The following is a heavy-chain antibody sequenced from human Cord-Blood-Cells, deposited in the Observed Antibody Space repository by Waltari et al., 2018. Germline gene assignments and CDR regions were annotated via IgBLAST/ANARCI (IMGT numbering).Heavy chain of an antibody. J-gene: IGHJ4*02. D-gene: IGHD3-9*01. CDR3: AASIWGTLQGNPSLYFDY. V-gene: IGHV1-58*01. CDR1: GFTFTSSA. Sequence: QMQLVQSGPEVKKPGTSVKVSCKASGFTFTSSAVQWVRQARGQRLEWIGWIVVGSGNTNYAQKFQERVTITRDMSTSTAYMELSSLRSEDTAVYYCAASIWGTLQGNPSLYFDYWGQGTLVTVSS. CDR2: IVVGSGNT.